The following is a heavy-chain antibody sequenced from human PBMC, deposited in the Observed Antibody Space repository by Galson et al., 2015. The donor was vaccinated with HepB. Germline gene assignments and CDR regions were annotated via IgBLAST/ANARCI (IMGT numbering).Heavy chain of an antibody. CDR3: AKSQRFYYATSGYSYVPYFDY. J-gene: IGHJ4*02. CDR2: ISNDGSNT. CDR1: GFTFSDFV. V-gene: IGHV3-30*18. Sequence: SLRLSCAGSGFTFSDFVIHWVRQPPGKGLGWVALISNDGSNTFYADSVQGRFTISRDNSKDTLYLQMNTLRADDTAVYYCAKSQRFYYATSGYSYVPYFDYWGQGALVTVSS. D-gene: IGHD3-22*01.